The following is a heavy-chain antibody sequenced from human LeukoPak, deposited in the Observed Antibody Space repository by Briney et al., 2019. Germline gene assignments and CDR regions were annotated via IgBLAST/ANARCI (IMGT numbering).Heavy chain of an antibody. CDR2: ISYDGSNK. CDR3: AKGLNHNYYYYYMDV. D-gene: IGHD1-14*01. J-gene: IGHJ6*03. CDR1: GFTFSSYG. Sequence: GGSLRLSCAASGFTFSSYGMHWVRQAPGKGLEWVAVISYDGSNKYYADSVKGRFTISRDNAKNSLYLQMNSLRAEDTALYYCAKGLNHNYYYYYMDVWGKGTTVTVSS. V-gene: IGHV3-30*18.